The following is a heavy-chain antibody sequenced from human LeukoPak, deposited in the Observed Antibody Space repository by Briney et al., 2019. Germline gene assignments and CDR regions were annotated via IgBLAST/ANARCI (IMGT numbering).Heavy chain of an antibody. CDR1: GFTFDDYG. D-gene: IGHD4-17*01. Sequence: GGSLRLSCAASGFTFDDYGMSWVRQAPGKGLEWVSYITSSSSAIYYADSVKGRFTISRDNAKNSLYLQMNSLRAEDTAVYYCARDDGDYVPNYFDYWGQGTLVTVSS. CDR3: ARDDGDYVPNYFDY. J-gene: IGHJ4*02. CDR2: ITSSSSAI. V-gene: IGHV3-48*04.